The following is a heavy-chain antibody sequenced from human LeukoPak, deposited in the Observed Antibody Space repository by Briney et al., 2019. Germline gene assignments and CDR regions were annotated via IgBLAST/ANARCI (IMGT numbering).Heavy chain of an antibody. V-gene: IGHV1-58*01. J-gene: IGHJ4*02. D-gene: IGHD6-19*01. CDR1: GFTFTSSA. CDR2: IVVGSGNT. Sequence: SVKVSCKASGFTFTSSAVQWVRQARGQRLEWIGWIVVGSGNTNYAQKFQERATITRDMSTSTAYMELSSLRSEDTAVYYCAAVSGWYEGSFDYWGQGTLVTVSS. CDR3: AAVSGWYEGSFDY.